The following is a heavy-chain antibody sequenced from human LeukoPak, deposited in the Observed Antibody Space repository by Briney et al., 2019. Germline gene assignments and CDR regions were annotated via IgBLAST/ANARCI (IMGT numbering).Heavy chain of an antibody. D-gene: IGHD3-22*01. CDR3: ARDLGQYYDTSDNWFAP. CDR2: ISSDGIKT. Sequence: GGSLRLSCAASGFTFSNYWMHWVRQAPGKGLVWVACISSDGIKTSYADSVKGRFTISRDNAKNTLHLQVNSLRAEDTAVYYCARDLGQYYDTSDNWFAPWGQRTLVTVSS. J-gene: IGHJ5*02. CDR1: GFTFSNYW. V-gene: IGHV3-74*01.